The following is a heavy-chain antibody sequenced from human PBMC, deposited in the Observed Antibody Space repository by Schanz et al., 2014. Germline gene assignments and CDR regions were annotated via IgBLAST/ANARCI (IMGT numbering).Heavy chain of an antibody. V-gene: IGHV3-48*02. CDR1: GFTFSNYN. Sequence: EVQLVESGGDLVQPGGSLRLSCVGSGFTFSNYNMNWVRQAPGKGLEWVSYISRSSSTIYYTDSVKGRFTISRDNAKNSVFLQMNGLRDEDTAVYYCATETYSSSWCFDYWGQGTLVTVSS. D-gene: IGHD6-13*01. J-gene: IGHJ4*02. CDR2: ISRSSSTI. CDR3: ATETYSSSWCFDY.